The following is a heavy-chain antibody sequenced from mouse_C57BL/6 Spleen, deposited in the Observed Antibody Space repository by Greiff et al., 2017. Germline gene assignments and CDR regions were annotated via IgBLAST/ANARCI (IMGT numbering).Heavy chain of an antibody. J-gene: IGHJ4*01. Sequence: QVQLQQSGAELVRPGASVTLSCKASGYTFTDYEMHWVKQTPVHGLEWIGAIDPETGGTAYNQKFKGKAILTADKSSSTAYMELRSLTSEDSAVYYCTPYDYDGYAMDYWGQGTSVTVSS. CDR3: TPYDYDGYAMDY. D-gene: IGHD2-4*01. CDR2: IDPETGGT. CDR1: GYTFTDYE. V-gene: IGHV1-15*01.